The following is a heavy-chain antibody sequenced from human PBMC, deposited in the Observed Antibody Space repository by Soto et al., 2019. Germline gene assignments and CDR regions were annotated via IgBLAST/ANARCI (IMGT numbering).Heavy chain of an antibody. V-gene: IGHV1-18*01. D-gene: IGHD1-20*01. CDR2: ISADNGDT. CDR1: GYTFTNYG. Sequence: ASVKVSCKASGYTFTNYGVSWVRQAPGQGLAWMGWISADNGDTNYAQSLQGRVTITTDTSTSTAYTELRSLRSDDTAMYYCARDFARGNNSLDAFDIWGQGTMVTVSS. CDR3: ARDFARGNNSLDAFDI. J-gene: IGHJ3*02.